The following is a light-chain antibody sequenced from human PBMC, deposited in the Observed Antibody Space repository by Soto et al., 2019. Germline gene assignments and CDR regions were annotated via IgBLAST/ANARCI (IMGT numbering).Light chain of an antibody. CDR1: QSVSSTY. V-gene: IGKV3-20*01. CDR3: QQYGSSSWR. Sequence: EIVLTQSPGTLSLSPGERATLSCRASQSVSSTYLAWYQQQPGQAPRLLIYGASNRATGIPDRFSGSGSGTDFTLTITRLEPEDFAVYYCQQYGSSSWRFGQGTKVDIK. CDR2: GAS. J-gene: IGKJ1*01.